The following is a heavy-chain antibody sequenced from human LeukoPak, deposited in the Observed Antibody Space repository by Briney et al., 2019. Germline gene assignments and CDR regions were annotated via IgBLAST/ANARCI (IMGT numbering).Heavy chain of an antibody. V-gene: IGHV4-31*03. CDR1: GGPISSGGYY. J-gene: IGHJ3*02. Sequence: PSQTLSLTCTVSGGPISSGGYYWSWIRQHPGEGLEWIGYIYYSGNTYYNPSLQSRVTISGDTSKNQFSLRLSSVTAADTAVYYCAGRSPGAFDIWGQGTMVTVSS. CDR3: AGRSPGAFDI. D-gene: IGHD1-26*01. CDR2: IYYSGNT.